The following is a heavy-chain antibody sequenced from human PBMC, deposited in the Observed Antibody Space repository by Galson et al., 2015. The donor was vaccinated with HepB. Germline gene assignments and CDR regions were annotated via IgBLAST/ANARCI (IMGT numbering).Heavy chain of an antibody. J-gene: IGHJ3*02. CDR1: GFTFSSYG. CDR2: ISYDGSNK. V-gene: IGHV3-30*18. Sequence: SLRLSCAASGFTFSSYGMHWVRQAPGKGLEWVAVISYDGSNKYYADSVKGRFTISRDNSKNTLYLQMNSLGAEDTAVYYCAKGGELRGYDIWGQGTMVTVSS. D-gene: IGHD3-10*01. CDR3: AKGGELRGYDI.